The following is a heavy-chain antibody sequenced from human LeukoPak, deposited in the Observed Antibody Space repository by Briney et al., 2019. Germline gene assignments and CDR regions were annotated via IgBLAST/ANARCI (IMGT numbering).Heavy chain of an antibody. CDR3: ARGLPATLLDY. CDR1: EFTVSIND. V-gene: IGHV3-11*01. J-gene: IGHJ4*02. CDR2: ISSSDTTI. Sequence: GGFLRLSCSASEFTVSINDMSWIRQAPGKGLEWVSYISSSDTTIYYADSVKGRFTISRDNAKNSLYLQMNSLRVEDTAVYYCARGLPATLLDYWGQGTLVTVSS. D-gene: IGHD2-2*01.